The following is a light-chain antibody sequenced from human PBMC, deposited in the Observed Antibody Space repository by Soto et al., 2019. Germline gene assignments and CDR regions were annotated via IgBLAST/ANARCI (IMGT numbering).Light chain of an antibody. CDR2: DAS. CDR1: QDINNY. CDR3: QQYENLPT. Sequence: DIQMTQSPSSLSASVGYRVTITCQASQDINNYLNWYQQIPRKAPKLLIFDASDLEAGVPSRFMVSGSGTDFTFTISRMKPEDIATDDCQQYENLPTFGQGTRLEIK. J-gene: IGKJ5*01. V-gene: IGKV1-33*01.